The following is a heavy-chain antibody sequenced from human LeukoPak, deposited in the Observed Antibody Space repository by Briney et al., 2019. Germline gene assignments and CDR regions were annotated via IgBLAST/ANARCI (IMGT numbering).Heavy chain of an antibody. CDR3: IGLDDY. V-gene: IGHV3-30*03. Sequence: GGSLRLSCAASGFIFSHYGMHWVRQAPGKGLEWVAVISYDGSNKYNADSVKGRFTISRDISKNTLYLQMNSLKTEDTAVYYCIGLDDYWGQGTLVTVSS. CDR2: ISYDGSNK. J-gene: IGHJ4*02. D-gene: IGHD3/OR15-3a*01. CDR1: GFIFSHYG.